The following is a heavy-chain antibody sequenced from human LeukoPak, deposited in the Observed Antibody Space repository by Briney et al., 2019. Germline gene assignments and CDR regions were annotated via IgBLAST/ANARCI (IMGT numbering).Heavy chain of an antibody. D-gene: IGHD3-10*01. V-gene: IGHV3-23*01. J-gene: IGHJ4*02. CDR1: GFTFSHFA. CDR2: ISGSGNKT. CDR3: AKLKRVGIAPFGD. Sequence: GGSLRLPCAASGFTFSHFAMSWVRQAPGKGLHWVSTISGSGNKTYDADSVKGRFTISRDNSKNTLYLQMTGLRAEDTAVYYCAKLKRVGIAPFGDWGQGTLVTVSS.